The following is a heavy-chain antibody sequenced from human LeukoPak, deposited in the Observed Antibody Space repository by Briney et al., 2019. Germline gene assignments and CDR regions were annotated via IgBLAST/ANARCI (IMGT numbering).Heavy chain of an antibody. V-gene: IGHV3-21*01. CDR3: ARDYDILTGYVLFDY. CDR1: GFTFSSYS. D-gene: IGHD3-9*01. Sequence: GSLRLSCAASGFTFSSYSMNWARQAPGKGLEWVSSISSSSSYIYYADSVKGRFTISRDNAKNSLYLQMNSLRAEDTAVYYCARDYDILTGYVLFDYWGQGTLVTVSS. J-gene: IGHJ4*02. CDR2: ISSSSSYI.